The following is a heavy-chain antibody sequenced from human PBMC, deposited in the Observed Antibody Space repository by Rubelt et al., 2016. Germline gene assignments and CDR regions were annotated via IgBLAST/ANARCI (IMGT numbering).Heavy chain of an antibody. V-gene: IGHV1-3*01. CDR3: ARCALPAVTTAYYYYALDV. Sequence: QVQLVQSGAEVKRPGASVKVSCKASGYPFATYAMHWVRQAPGQRLEWMGWIDAGNGDTTYSINLRGRVPLSRDHSASTAYMGLSSLRSEEAAVYYCARCALPAVTTAYYYYALDVWGQGTTVTVSS. J-gene: IGHJ6*02. CDR2: IDAGNGDT. CDR1: GYPFATYA. D-gene: IGHD4-17*01.